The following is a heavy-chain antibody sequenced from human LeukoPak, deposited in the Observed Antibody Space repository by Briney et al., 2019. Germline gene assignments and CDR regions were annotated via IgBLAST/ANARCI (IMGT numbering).Heavy chain of an antibody. CDR3: ARGGVARYGSGSYLHQNYYYGMDV. CDR1: GGSFCGYY. J-gene: IGHJ6*04. D-gene: IGHD3-10*01. Sequence: ASETLSLTCAVYGGSFCGYYWSWIRQPPGKGLEWIGEINHSGSTNYNPSLRSRVTISVDTSKNQFSLKLSSVTAADTAVYYCARGGVARYGSGSYLHQNYYYGMDVWGKGTTVTVSS. CDR2: INHSGST. V-gene: IGHV4-34*01.